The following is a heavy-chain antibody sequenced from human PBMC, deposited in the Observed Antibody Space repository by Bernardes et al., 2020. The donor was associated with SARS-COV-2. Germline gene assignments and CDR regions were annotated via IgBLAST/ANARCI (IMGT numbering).Heavy chain of an antibody. CDR1: GFTFSNAC. Sequence: GGSLRLSCAASGFTFSNACMSWVRQAPGKGLEWVGRIKSKTDGATTDYAAPVQGRFTISRDDSKNTLYLQMNSLKTEDTAVYYCTTLYYDVLTGDQGFDYWGQGTLVTVSS. CDR2: IKSKTDGATT. CDR3: TTLYYDVLTGDQGFDY. D-gene: IGHD3-9*01. J-gene: IGHJ4*02. V-gene: IGHV3-15*01.